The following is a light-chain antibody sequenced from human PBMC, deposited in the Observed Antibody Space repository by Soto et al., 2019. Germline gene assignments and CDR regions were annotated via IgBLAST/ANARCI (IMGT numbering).Light chain of an antibody. J-gene: IGKJ5*01. Sequence: VLTQSPGTLSLSPGERATLSCRSSQSISNNYLAWYRQKPGQAPRRLIYGASTRPTGIPDRFSGSGSGTDFPLTISRLEPEDFAVYYCQQYGTSPPITFGQGTRLEIK. CDR3: QQYGTSPPIT. V-gene: IGKV3-20*01. CDR1: QSISNNY. CDR2: GAS.